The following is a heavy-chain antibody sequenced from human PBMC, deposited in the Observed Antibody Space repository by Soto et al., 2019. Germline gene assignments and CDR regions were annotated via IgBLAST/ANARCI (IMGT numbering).Heavy chain of an antibody. CDR2: INAGNGNT. CDR3: ARDLVAGRVWFDP. Sequence: QVQLVQSGAEVKKPGASVKVSCKASGYTFTSYAMHWVRQAPGQRLEWMGWINAGNGNTKYSQKFQGRVTITRDTSASTAYMELSSLRSEDTAVYYCARDLVAGRVWFDPWGQGTLVTVSS. J-gene: IGHJ5*02. V-gene: IGHV1-3*01. CDR1: GYTFTSYA. D-gene: IGHD6-19*01.